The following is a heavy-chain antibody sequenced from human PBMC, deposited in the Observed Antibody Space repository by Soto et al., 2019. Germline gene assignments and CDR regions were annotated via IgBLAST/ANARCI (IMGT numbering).Heavy chain of an antibody. D-gene: IGHD6-13*01. Sequence: SETLSLTCTVSGGSISSSSYYWGWIRQPPGKGLEWIGSIYYSGSTYYNPSLKSRVTISVDTSKNQFSLKLSSVTAADTAVYYCARILYSSSWYRYYFDYWGQGTLVTVSS. CDR3: ARILYSSSWYRYYFDY. CDR1: GGSISSSSYY. J-gene: IGHJ4*02. CDR2: IYYSGST. V-gene: IGHV4-39*01.